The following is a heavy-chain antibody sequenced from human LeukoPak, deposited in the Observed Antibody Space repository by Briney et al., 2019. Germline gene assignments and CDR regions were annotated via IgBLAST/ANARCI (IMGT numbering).Heavy chain of an antibody. J-gene: IGHJ4*02. V-gene: IGHV3-30*02. CDR3: AKEGNGPMGVVGLDY. D-gene: IGHD2-21*01. CDR2: IRYDGSDK. CDR1: GFTFSSYG. Sequence: GGSLRLSCAASGFTFSSYGMHWVRQAPGKGLEWVAFIRYDGSDKYYADSVKGRFTISRDNSKNTLYLQMNSVRAEDTAVYYCAKEGNGPMGVVGLDYWGQGTLVTVSS.